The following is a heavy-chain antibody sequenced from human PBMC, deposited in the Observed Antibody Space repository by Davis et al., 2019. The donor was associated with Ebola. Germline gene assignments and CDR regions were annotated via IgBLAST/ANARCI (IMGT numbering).Heavy chain of an antibody. CDR1: GYTFTSYY. Sequence: ASVKVSCKASGYTFTSYYMHWVRQAPGQGLEWMGIINPSGGSTNYAQKFQGRVTITADKSTSTAYMELSSLRSEDTAVYYCAKEYYDYIWGSYRSPYFDYWGQGTLVTVSS. CDR3: AKEYYDYIWGSYRSPYFDY. V-gene: IGHV1-46*01. J-gene: IGHJ4*02. D-gene: IGHD3-16*02. CDR2: INPSGGST.